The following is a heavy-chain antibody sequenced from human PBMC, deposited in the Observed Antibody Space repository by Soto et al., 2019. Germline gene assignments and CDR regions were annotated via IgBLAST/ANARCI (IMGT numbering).Heavy chain of an antibody. CDR3: ARGRPGTFGPDY. J-gene: IGHJ4*02. Sequence: SETLSLTCAVYGGSFSGYYWSWIRQPPGKGLEWIGEINHSGSTNYNPSLKSRVTISADTSKNQFSLKLSSVTAADTAVYYCARGRPGTFGPDYWGQGTLVTAPQ. CDR1: GGSFSGYY. V-gene: IGHV4-34*01. D-gene: IGHD3-16*01. CDR2: INHSGST.